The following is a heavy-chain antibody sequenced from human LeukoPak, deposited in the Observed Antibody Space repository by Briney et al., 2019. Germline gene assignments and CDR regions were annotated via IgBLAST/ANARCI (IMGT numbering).Heavy chain of an antibody. J-gene: IGHJ4*02. CDR2: INSDGSRI. D-gene: IGHD3-22*01. CDR3: ASSPVITRD. Sequence: GGSLRLSCAASGITFSNNWMHWVRQAPGKGLEWVSRINSDGSRITYADSVKGRFTISRDNAKNTLYLQMNSLRVEDTAVYYCASSPVITRDWGQGTLVTVSS. CDR1: GITFSNNW. V-gene: IGHV3-74*01.